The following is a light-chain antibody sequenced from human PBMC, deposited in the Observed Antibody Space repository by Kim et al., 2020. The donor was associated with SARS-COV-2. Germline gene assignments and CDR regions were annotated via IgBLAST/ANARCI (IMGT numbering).Light chain of an antibody. Sequence: GEPASISFRSSQSLLHSNGYNYLDWYLQKPGQSPQLLIYLGSNRASGVPDRFSGSGSGTDFTLKISRVEAEDVGVYYCMQALQTPTFGQGTKLEIK. CDR2: LGS. V-gene: IGKV2-28*01. CDR3: MQALQTPT. J-gene: IGKJ2*01. CDR1: QSLLHSNGYNY.